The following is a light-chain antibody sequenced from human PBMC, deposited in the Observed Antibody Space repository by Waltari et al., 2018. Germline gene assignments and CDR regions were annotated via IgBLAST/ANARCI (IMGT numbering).Light chain of an antibody. Sequence: EIVMTQSPATLSVSPGERATLSCRASQSVSSNFAWYQQKPGQGPRLLIYGASTRATGIPARFSGSGSGTEFTLTISSLQSEDFAVYYCQQYNNWPPKYTFGQGTKLEIK. CDR3: QQYNNWPPKYT. CDR1: QSVSSN. V-gene: IGKV3-15*01. J-gene: IGKJ2*01. CDR2: GAS.